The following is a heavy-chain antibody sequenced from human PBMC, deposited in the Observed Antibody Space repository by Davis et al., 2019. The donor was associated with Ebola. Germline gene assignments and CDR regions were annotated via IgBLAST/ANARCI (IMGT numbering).Heavy chain of an antibody. D-gene: IGHD5-18*01. V-gene: IGHV4-59*08. J-gene: IGHJ4*02. CDR3: ARLGAYSYGLDY. CDR1: GGSVGSYY. Sequence: SETLSLTCSVSGGSVGSYYWSWIRQPPGKGLEWIGYIYYSGSTNYNPSLKSRVTISVDTSKNQFSLKLSPVTAAETAVYYCARLGAYSYGLDYWGQGTLVTVSS. CDR2: IYYSGST.